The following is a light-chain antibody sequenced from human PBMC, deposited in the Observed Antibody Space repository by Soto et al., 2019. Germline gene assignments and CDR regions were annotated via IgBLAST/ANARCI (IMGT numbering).Light chain of an antibody. CDR2: EVN. Sequence: QSVLTQPHSASGSPGQSVAISCTGTSSDVGAYNYVSWYQQHPGKVPKLMIYEVNKRPSGVPDRFSGSKSGNTASLTVSGLQAEDEADYYCSSYAGSSNVFGTGTKVTVL. J-gene: IGLJ1*01. V-gene: IGLV2-8*01. CDR1: SSDVGAYNY. CDR3: SSYAGSSNV.